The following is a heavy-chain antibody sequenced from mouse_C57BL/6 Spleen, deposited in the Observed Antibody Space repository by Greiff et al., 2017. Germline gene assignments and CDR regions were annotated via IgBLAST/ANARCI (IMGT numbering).Heavy chain of an antibody. CDR1: GFPFRSYA. Sequence: EVHLVESGEGLVKPGGSLTLSCAASGFPFRSYAMSWVRQTPEKRLEWVAYISSGGDYIYYADTVKGRFTISRDNARNTLYLQMSSLKSEDTAMYDCTRDLTGSWLAYWGQGTLVTVSA. CDR2: ISSGGDYI. D-gene: IGHD4-1*01. V-gene: IGHV5-9-1*02. CDR3: TRDLTGSWLAY. J-gene: IGHJ3*01.